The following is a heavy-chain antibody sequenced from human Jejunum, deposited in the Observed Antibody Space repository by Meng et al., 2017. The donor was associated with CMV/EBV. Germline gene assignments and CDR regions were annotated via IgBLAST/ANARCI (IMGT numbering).Heavy chain of an antibody. CDR1: GYCFSTIGLG. V-gene: IGHV2-5*02. J-gene: IGHJ4*02. CDR2: IYRDEDK. CDR3: AHRPIIRGDGFDF. Sequence: FAGYCFSTIGLGVGWTPQPPGKALEWLANIYRDEDKSYSPSLKSRLTITKDSSKNQVVLIMTNMDPVDTGTYYCAHRPIIRGDGFDFWGQGTLVTVSS. D-gene: IGHD3-10*01.